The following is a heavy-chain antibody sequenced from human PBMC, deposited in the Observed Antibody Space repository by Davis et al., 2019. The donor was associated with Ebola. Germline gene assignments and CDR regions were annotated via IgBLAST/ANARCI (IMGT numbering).Heavy chain of an antibody. J-gene: IGHJ5*02. CDR2: IFSNDEK. D-gene: IGHD1-26*01. CDR3: ARILGGSYSPRFDP. V-gene: IGHV2-26*01. Sequence: SGPTLVKPTETLTLTCTVSGFSLSNARMGVSWIRQPPGKALEWLAHIFSNDEKSYSTSLKSRLTISKDTSKSQVVLTMTNMDPVDTATYYCARILGGSYSPRFDPWGQGTLVTVSS. CDR1: GFSLSNARMG.